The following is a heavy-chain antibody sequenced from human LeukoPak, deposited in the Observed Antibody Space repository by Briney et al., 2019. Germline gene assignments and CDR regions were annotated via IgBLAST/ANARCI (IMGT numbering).Heavy chain of an antibody. J-gene: IGHJ6*02. Sequence: GGSLRLSCVVSGFTFSDYAMSWVRQAPGKGLEWVSTISGSGGRSYSEDPVKGRFTISRDNSKNTLYLQMNSLRAEDTAVYYCARDLGCSGGSCYPYYYYYGMDVWGQGTTVTVSS. CDR2: ISGSGGRS. CDR3: ARDLGCSGGSCYPYYYYYGMDV. D-gene: IGHD2-15*01. V-gene: IGHV3-23*01. CDR1: GFTFSDYA.